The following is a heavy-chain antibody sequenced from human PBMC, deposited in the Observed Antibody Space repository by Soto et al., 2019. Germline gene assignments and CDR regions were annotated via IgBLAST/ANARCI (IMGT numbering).Heavy chain of an antibody. CDR3: ARDAILYSSGWYLDY. CDR2: ISYDGSNK. Sequence: GGSLRLSCAASGFTFSSYAMHWVRQAPGKGLEWVAVISYDGSNKYYADSVKGRFTISRDNSKNTLYLQMNSLRAEDTAVYYCARDAILYSSGWYLDYWGQGTLVTVSS. D-gene: IGHD6-19*01. J-gene: IGHJ4*02. CDR1: GFTFSSYA. V-gene: IGHV3-30-3*01.